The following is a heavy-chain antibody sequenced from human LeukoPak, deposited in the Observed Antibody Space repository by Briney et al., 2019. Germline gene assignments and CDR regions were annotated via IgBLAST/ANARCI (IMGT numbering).Heavy chain of an antibody. J-gene: IGHJ3*02. V-gene: IGHV1-2*02. D-gene: IGHD2-15*01. Sequence: ASVTVSCKASGYTFTGYFMHWVRQAPGQGLEWMGWINPNSGGTNYTQKFQGRVTMTRDTSISTAYMELRRLRSDDTAVYYCASLYRGAATKDVFDIWGQGTMVTVSS. CDR1: GYTFTGYF. CDR2: INPNSGGT. CDR3: ASLYRGAATKDVFDI.